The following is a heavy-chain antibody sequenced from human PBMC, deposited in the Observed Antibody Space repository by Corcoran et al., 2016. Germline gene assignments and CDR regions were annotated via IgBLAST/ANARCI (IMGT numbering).Heavy chain of an antibody. CDR1: GCTFTTYG. Sequence: QVQLVQSGAEVKKPGASVKVSCKASGCTFTTYGISWVRQAPGQGLEWMGWISAYNGNTNYAQKLQGRVTMTTDTSTSTAYMELRSLRSDDTAGYECARGYSSSWDSNLYDAFDIWGQGTMVTVSS. D-gene: IGHD6-13*01. CDR2: ISAYNGNT. CDR3: ARGYSSSWDSNLYDAFDI. V-gene: IGHV1-18*01. J-gene: IGHJ3*02.